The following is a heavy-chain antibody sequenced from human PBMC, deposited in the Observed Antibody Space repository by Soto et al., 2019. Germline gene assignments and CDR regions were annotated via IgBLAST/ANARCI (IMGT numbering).Heavy chain of an antibody. Sequence: SETLSLTCTVSGGSISSGGYYWSWIRQHPGKGLEWIGYIYYSGSTYYNPSLKSRVTISVDTSKNQFSLKLSSVTAADTAVYYCARAGYSSTREYYFDYWGQGTLVTVSS. CDR3: ARAGYSSTREYYFDY. V-gene: IGHV4-31*03. CDR1: GGSISSGGYY. J-gene: IGHJ4*02. CDR2: IYYSGST. D-gene: IGHD6-19*01.